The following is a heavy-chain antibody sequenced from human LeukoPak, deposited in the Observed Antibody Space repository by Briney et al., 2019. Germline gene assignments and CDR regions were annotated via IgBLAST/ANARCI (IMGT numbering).Heavy chain of an antibody. CDR1: GFMFSTYA. Sequence: GGSLRLSCVTSGFMFSTYAMSWVRQAPGKGLECVSLISGSGERTYYADSVKGRFTVSRDNSKKTLYMEMKSLRVEDTAVYYCVIQSYSGSDNYYFHYGGQGTLVAVSS. V-gene: IGHV3-23*01. CDR3: VIQSYSGSDNYYFHY. J-gene: IGHJ4*02. D-gene: IGHD1-26*01. CDR2: ISGSGERT.